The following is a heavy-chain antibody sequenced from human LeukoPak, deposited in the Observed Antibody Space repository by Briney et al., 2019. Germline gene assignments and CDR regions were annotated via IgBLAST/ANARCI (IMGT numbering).Heavy chain of an antibody. CDR2: INQIGRDK. CDR3: ARNGGAWSEAAY. J-gene: IGHJ4*02. D-gene: IGHD6-19*01. CDR1: GFTFSSFW. Sequence: GGSLRLSCAASGFTFSSFWMTWVRQAPGKGLEWVANINQIGRDKYYLDSARGRFTISRDNAKNSLYLQMNSLRAEDTAVYYCARNGGAWSEAAYWGQGTLVTVSS. V-gene: IGHV3-7*01.